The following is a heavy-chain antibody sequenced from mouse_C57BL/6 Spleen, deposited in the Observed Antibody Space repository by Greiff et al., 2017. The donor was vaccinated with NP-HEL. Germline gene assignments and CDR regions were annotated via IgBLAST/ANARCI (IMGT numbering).Heavy chain of an antibody. D-gene: IGHD2-4*01. CDR2: ISYSGST. J-gene: IGHJ3*01. V-gene: IGHV3-1*01. Sequence: VQLKESGPGMVKPSQSLSLTCTVTGYSITSGYDWHWIRHFPGNKLEWMGYISYSGSTNYNPSLKSRISITHDTSKNHFFLKLNSVTTEDTATYYCARGDYDAWFAYWGQGTLVTVSA. CDR1: GYSITSGYD. CDR3: ARGDYDAWFAY.